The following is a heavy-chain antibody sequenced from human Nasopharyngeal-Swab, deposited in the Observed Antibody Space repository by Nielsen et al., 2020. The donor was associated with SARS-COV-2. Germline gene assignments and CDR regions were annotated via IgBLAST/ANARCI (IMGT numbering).Heavy chain of an antibody. CDR3: ARDLEAAASYYYFYVDV. CDR2: INPSGGRT. D-gene: IGHD2-15*01. J-gene: IGHJ6*03. Sequence: WVRQAPGQGLEWMGTINPSGGRTAYAQKFQGRVTMTRDTSTSTVYMELSSLRSDDTAVYYCARDLEAAASYYYFYVDVWGKGTTVTVSS. V-gene: IGHV1-46*01.